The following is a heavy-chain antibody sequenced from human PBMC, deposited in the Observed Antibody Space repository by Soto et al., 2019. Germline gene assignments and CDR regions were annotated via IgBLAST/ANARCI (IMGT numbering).Heavy chain of an antibody. CDR3: TTDVTAMVTYAY. CDR1: GFTFSNAW. Sequence: EVQLVESGGGLVKPGGSLRLSCAASGFTFSNAWMSWVRQAPGKGLEWVGRIKSKTDGGTTDYAAPVKGRFTISRDDSKNTLYLQMNSLRTEDTAVYYCTTDVTAMVTYAYWGQGTLVTGSS. CDR2: IKSKTDGGTT. V-gene: IGHV3-15*01. D-gene: IGHD5-18*01. J-gene: IGHJ4*02.